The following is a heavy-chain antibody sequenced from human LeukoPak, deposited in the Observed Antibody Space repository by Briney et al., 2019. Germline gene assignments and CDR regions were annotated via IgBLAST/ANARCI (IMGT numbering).Heavy chain of an antibody. CDR2: IYPGDSDT. V-gene: IGHV5-51*01. J-gene: IGHJ4*02. D-gene: IGHD3-16*02. CDR1: GYSFTSYW. CDR3: VVYYDHVWGSYRSFDY. Sequence: MRGESLKISCKGSGYSFTSYWIGWVRQMPGKGLEWMGIIYPGDSDTRYSPSFQGQVTISADKSISTAYLQWSSLKASDTAMYYCVVYYDHVWGSYRSFDYWGQGTLVTVSS.